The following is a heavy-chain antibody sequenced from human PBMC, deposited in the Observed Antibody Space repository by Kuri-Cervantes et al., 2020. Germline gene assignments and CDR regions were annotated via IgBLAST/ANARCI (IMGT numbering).Heavy chain of an antibody. CDR3: ARGARFVY. CDR2: INHSGST. J-gene: IGHJ4*02. Sequence: GSLRLSCAVYGGSFSDNFWNWIRQPPGKGLEWIGKINHSGSTNYNPSLSPSLKSRVIMSVDKSKNQFSLKLSSVTAADTAVYYCARGARFVYWGQGTLVTVSS. CDR1: GGSFSDNF. V-gene: IGHV4-34*01.